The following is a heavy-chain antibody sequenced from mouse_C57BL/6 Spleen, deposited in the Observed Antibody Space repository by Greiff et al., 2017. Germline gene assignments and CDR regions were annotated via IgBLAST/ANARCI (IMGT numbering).Heavy chain of an antibody. Sequence: EVMLVESGGGLVKPGGSLKLSCAASGFTFSDYGMHWVRQAPEKGLEWVAYISSGSSTIYYADTVKGRFTISRDNAKNTLFLQMTSLRSEDTAMYYCARLLRWYFDVWGTGTTVTVSS. CDR2: ISSGSSTI. J-gene: IGHJ1*03. CDR1: GFTFSDYG. D-gene: IGHD1-1*01. CDR3: ARLLRWYFDV. V-gene: IGHV5-17*01.